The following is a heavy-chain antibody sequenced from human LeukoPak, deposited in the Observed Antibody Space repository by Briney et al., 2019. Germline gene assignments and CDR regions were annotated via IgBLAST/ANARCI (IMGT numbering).Heavy chain of an antibody. V-gene: IGHV4-4*07. Sequence: SETLSLTCTVSGCTISSYYWSWIRQPAGKGLEWIGRIYTSGSNNYNRSLKGRVTMSVDTSKNQFFLKPSSLTAAEPAVYYCAREGADTRNYYYDSSGYFDYWGQGTLDSVSS. CDR2: IYTSGSN. J-gene: IGHJ4*02. CDR1: GCTISSYY. CDR3: AREGADTRNYYYDSSGYFDY. D-gene: IGHD3-22*01.